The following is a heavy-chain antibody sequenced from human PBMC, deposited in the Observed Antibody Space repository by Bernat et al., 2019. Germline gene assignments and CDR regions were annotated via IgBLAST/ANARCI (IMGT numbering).Heavy chain of an antibody. D-gene: IGHD5/OR15-5a*01. J-gene: IGHJ2*01. V-gene: IGHV3-30*02. Sequence: QVQLVESGGGVVQPGGSLRLSCAASGFTFSSYGMHWVRQAPGKGLEWVAFIRYDGSNKYYADSVKGRFTISRDNSKNTLYLQMNSLRAEDTAVYYCAKISVGISRYFDLWGRGTLVTVSS. CDR3: AKISVGISRYFDL. CDR1: GFTFSSYG. CDR2: IRYDGSNK.